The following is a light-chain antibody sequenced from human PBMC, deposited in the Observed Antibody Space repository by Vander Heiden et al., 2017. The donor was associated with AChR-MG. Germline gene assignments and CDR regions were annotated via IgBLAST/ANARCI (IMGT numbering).Light chain of an antibody. CDR2: DAS. Sequence: EIVLTQSPATLSLSPRERATISCRASQTVSSYLAWFQQKPGKPPRLLIYDASNRATGIPARFSGSGSGTDFTLTISGLEPEDFAVYYCQQRTTWPITFGQGTRLEIK. V-gene: IGKV3-11*01. J-gene: IGKJ5*01. CDR3: QQRTTWPIT. CDR1: QTVSSY.